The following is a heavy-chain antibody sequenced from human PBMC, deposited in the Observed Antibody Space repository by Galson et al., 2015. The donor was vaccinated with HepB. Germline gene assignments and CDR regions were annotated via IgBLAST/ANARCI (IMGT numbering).Heavy chain of an antibody. J-gene: IGHJ4*02. Sequence: SLRLSCAGSGYTFNNYAMHWVRQAPGKGLEWVAVISYHGGNKYYADSVKGRFTISRDNSKNTLYLQMDSLSSEDTAVYYCAKDGGSAWYGRGYFDYWGQGTLVTVSS. V-gene: IGHV3-30*04. CDR2: ISYHGGNK. CDR3: AKDGGSAWYGRGYFDY. CDR1: GYTFNNYA. D-gene: IGHD6-19*01.